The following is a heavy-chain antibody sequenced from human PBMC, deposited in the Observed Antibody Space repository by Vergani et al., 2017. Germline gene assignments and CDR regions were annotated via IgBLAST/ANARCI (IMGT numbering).Heavy chain of an antibody. V-gene: IGHV4-31*03. CDR3: AIKLLVPAAQAPWFDP. CDR1: GGSISSGGYY. Sequence: QVQLQVSGPGLVKPSQTLSLTCTVSGGSISSGGYYWSWLRPHPGKGLEWIGYIYYSGSTYYNPSLKSRVTISVDTSKKQFSLKLSSVTAADTAVYYWAIKLLVPAAQAPWFDPGGQGTLVTVSS. D-gene: IGHD2-2*01. J-gene: IGHJ5*02. CDR2: IYYSGST.